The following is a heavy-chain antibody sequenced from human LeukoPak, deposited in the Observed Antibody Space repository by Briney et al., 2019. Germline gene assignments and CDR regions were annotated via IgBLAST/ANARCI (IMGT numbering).Heavy chain of an antibody. D-gene: IGHD3-10*01. CDR1: GYTLTELS. CDR2: FDPEDGET. J-gene: IGHJ6*03. CDR3: ATYPLRWTGSDYYYYMDV. V-gene: IGHV1-24*01. Sequence: GAPVKVSCKVSGYTLTELSMHWVRQAPGKGLEWMGGFDPEDGETIYAQKFQGRVTMTEDTSTDTAYMELSSLRSEDTAVYYCATYPLRWTGSDYYYYMDVWGKWTTVTVSS.